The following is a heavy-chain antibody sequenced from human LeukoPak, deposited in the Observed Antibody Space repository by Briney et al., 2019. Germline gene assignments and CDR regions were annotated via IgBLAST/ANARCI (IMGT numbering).Heavy chain of an antibody. J-gene: IGHJ4*02. CDR1: GGSISSYY. CDR3: ARGSGYPYYFDY. D-gene: IGHD3-22*01. CDR2: IYYSGST. Sequence: SETLSLACTVSGGSISSYYWTWIRQPPGKGLEWIGCIYYSGSTNYNPSLKSRVTISVDTSKNQFSLKLSSVTAADTAVYYCARGSGYPYYFDYWGQGTLVTVSS. V-gene: IGHV4-59*01.